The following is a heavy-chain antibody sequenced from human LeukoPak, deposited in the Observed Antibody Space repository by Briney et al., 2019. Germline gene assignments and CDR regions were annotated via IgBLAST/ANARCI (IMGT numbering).Heavy chain of an antibody. D-gene: IGHD2-21*01. J-gene: IGHJ4*02. Sequence: SETLSLTRAVYGGSFSGYYWSWIRQPPGKGLEWIGEINHSGSTNYNPSLKSRVTISVDTSKNQFSLKLSSVTAADTAVYYCARAARLWWSSMDYWGQGTLVTVSS. V-gene: IGHV4-34*01. CDR3: ARAARLWWSSMDY. CDR1: GGSFSGYY. CDR2: INHSGST.